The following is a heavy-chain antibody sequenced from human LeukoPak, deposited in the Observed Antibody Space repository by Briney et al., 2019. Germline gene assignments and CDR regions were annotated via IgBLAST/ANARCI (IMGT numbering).Heavy chain of an antibody. D-gene: IGHD2-15*01. Sequence: ASVKVSCKASGYTFTSYGISWVRQATGQGPEWMGWMNPKSGNTGYAQKFQGRVTMTRNTSISTAYMELSSLRSDDTAVYYCARDQDIVVVVAALRQREMGGFDPWGQGTLVTVSS. J-gene: IGHJ5*02. V-gene: IGHV1-8*02. CDR3: ARDQDIVVVVAALRQREMGGFDP. CDR2: MNPKSGNT. CDR1: GYTFTSYG.